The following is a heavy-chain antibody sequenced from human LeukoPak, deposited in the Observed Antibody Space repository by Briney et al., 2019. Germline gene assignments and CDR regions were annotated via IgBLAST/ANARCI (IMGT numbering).Heavy chain of an antibody. CDR2: TKNKTNRGTT. Sequence: GGSLRLSCATSGFTVSSNTMNWVRQAPGKGLEWVGFTKNKTNRGTTEYAASVKGRSTISRDDSKSIAYLQMNSLKTEDTAVYYYTRVLTLGYCSSTSCRPYVDTAMVFDYWGQGTLVTVSS. CDR1: GFTVSSNT. CDR3: TRVLTLGYCSSTSCRPYVDTAMVFDY. D-gene: IGHD2-2*01. J-gene: IGHJ4*02. V-gene: IGHV3-22*01.